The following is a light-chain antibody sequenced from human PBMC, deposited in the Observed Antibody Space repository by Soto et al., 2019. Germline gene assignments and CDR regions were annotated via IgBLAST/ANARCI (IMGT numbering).Light chain of an antibody. CDR1: QSVHTY. Sequence: ETVLTQSPATLSLSPGERTTLSCRASQSVHTYLAWYQQKAGQAHRLLIYDASNRATGIPARFSGSGSGTDFTLTISSLEPEECAVYYCQQRSNWTPYTFGQGTKLEIK. CDR2: DAS. V-gene: IGKV3-11*01. CDR3: QQRSNWTPYT. J-gene: IGKJ2*01.